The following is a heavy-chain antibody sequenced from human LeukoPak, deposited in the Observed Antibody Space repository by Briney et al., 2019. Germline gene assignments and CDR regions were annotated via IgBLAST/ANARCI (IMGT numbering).Heavy chain of an antibody. CDR1: GFTFDDYA. J-gene: IGHJ4*02. Sequence: QPGRSLRLSCAASGFTFDDYAMHWVRQTPGKGLEWVSGISWNSGSIGYADSVKGRFTISRDNAKNSLHLQMSSLRTEDTALYYCAKDMSSGIVAADMDYWGQGTLVTVSS. CDR3: AKDMSSGIVAADMDY. CDR2: ISWNSGSI. D-gene: IGHD6-13*01. V-gene: IGHV3-9*01.